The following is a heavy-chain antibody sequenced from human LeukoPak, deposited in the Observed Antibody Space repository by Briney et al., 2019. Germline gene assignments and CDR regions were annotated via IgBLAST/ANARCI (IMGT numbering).Heavy chain of an antibody. V-gene: IGHV1-2*06. Sequence: ASVKVSCKASGYTFTGYYIHWVRQAPGQGLEWMGRINPNSGGADYAQKFQGRVSMTRDTSLSTAYMELSSLRSDDTAVYYCARGPRLDSSGWYYGAFDIWGQGTMVTVS. CDR2: INPNSGGA. CDR1: GYTFTGYY. CDR3: ARGPRLDSSGWYYGAFDI. D-gene: IGHD6-19*01. J-gene: IGHJ3*02.